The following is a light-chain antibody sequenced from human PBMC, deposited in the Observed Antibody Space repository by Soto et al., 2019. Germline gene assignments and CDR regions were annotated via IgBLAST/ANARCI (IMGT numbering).Light chain of an antibody. V-gene: IGKV1-5*01. CDR3: QQYRTYS. J-gene: IGKJ1*01. CDR2: HAS. Sequence: IQLTQSPTTLPASVGDRVTLTCRASESISNWLAWYQQRPGTAPKLLIYHASILETAVPSRFSGNGSGTEFTLTISSMQPGDFATYYCQQYRTYSFGQGSWVEIK. CDR1: ESISNW.